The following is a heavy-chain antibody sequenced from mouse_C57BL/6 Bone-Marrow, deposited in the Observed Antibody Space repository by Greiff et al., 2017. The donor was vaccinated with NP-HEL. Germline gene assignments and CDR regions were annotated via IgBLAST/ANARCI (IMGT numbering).Heavy chain of an antibody. J-gene: IGHJ2*01. CDR3: AREEGNSNYVGVYFDY. V-gene: IGHV1-9*01. Sequence: QVQLQQSGAELMKPGASVKLSCKATGYTFTGYWIEWVKQRPGHGLEWIGEILPGSGSTNYNEKFKGKATFTADTSSNTAYMQLSSLTTEDSAIYYCAREEGNSNYVGVYFDYWGQGTTLTVSS. D-gene: IGHD2-5*01. CDR1: GYTFTGYW. CDR2: ILPGSGST.